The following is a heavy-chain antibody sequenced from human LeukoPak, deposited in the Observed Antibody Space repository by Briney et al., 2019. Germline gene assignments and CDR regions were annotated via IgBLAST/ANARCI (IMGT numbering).Heavy chain of an antibody. J-gene: IGHJ4*02. D-gene: IGHD3-22*01. Sequence: GGSLRLSCVASGFTFSRYAMSWVRQAPGKGLEWLSAISDTGGNTYYTDSVKGLFTISRDNSRNTLYLQMNSLRVEDTAFYYCATLVFDSSGYSYFDYWGQGTLVTVSS. CDR1: GFTFSRYA. V-gene: IGHV3-23*01. CDR3: ATLVFDSSGYSYFDY. CDR2: ISDTGGNT.